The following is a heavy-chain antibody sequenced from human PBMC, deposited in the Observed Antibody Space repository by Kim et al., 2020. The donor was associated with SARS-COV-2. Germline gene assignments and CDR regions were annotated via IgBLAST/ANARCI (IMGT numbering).Heavy chain of an antibody. CDR2: ISGDGGST. V-gene: IGHV3-43*02. Sequence: GGSLRLSCAASGFTFDDYAMHWVRQAPGKGLEWVSLISGDGGSTYYADSVKGRFTISRDNSKNSLYLQMNSLRTEDTALYYCAKDPRRTAAGPGWQNYYYGMDVWGQGTTVTVSS. CDR3: AKDPRRTAAGPGWQNYYYGMDV. J-gene: IGHJ6*02. CDR1: GFTFDDYA. D-gene: IGHD6-13*01.